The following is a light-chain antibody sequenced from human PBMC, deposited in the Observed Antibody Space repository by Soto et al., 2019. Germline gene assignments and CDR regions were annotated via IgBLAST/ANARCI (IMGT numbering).Light chain of an antibody. Sequence: DIQMTQSPSTLSASVGDRVTITCRASQSISSWLAWYQQRSGKAPKLLIYEASNLQSGVPSRFSGSGSGTEFTLTISSLQPDDFATYYCQHYYTYPLTFGGGTKLDIK. CDR2: EAS. CDR1: QSISSW. V-gene: IGKV1-5*03. CDR3: QHYYTYPLT. J-gene: IGKJ4*01.